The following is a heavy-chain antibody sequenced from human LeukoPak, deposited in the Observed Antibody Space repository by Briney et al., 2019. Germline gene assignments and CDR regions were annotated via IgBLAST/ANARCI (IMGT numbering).Heavy chain of an antibody. D-gene: IGHD5-18*01. Sequence: SETLSLTCTVSGGSISSYYWSWIRQPAGKGLEWIGRIYTSGSTNYNPSLKSRVTMSVDTSMNQFSLKLSSVTAADTAVYYCASEGYGYSLAFDIWGQGTMVTVSS. V-gene: IGHV4-4*07. J-gene: IGHJ3*02. CDR2: IYTSGST. CDR1: GGSISSYY. CDR3: ASEGYGYSLAFDI.